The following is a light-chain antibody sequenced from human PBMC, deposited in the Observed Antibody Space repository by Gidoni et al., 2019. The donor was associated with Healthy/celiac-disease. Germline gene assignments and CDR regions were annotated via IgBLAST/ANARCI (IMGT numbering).Light chain of an antibody. CDR3: QQYNNWPPA. CDR1: QSVSSN. CDR2: GAS. Sequence: VMSQSPATLSVSPGERATLSCRASQSVSSNLAWYQQKPGQAPRLLIYGASTRATGIPARFSGSGSGTEFTLTISSLQSEDFAVYYCQQYNNWPPAFGQGTKVEIK. J-gene: IGKJ1*01. V-gene: IGKV3-15*01.